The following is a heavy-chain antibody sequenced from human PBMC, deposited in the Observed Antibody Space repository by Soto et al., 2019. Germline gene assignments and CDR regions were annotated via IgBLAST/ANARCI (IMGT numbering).Heavy chain of an antibody. CDR2: INPSDSYT. J-gene: IGHJ3*02. CDR3: ARPYYYDSSGSVDAFDI. Sequence: PGESPKISCKGSGYSFTSYWISWVRQMPGKGLEWMGRINPSDSYTNYTPSFQGHVTISADKSISTAYLQWSSLKASDTAMYYCARPYYYDSSGSVDAFDIWGQGTMVTVSS. D-gene: IGHD3-22*01. CDR1: GYSFTSYW. V-gene: IGHV5-10-1*01.